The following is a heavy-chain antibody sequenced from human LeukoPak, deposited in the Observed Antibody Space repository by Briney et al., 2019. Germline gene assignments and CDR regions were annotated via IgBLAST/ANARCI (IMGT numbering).Heavy chain of an antibody. CDR1: GFTFRSFE. CDR2: ISSSGSTI. V-gene: IGHV3-48*03. Sequence: PGGSRRLSCAASGFTFRSFEMNWVRQAPGKGLEWVSYISSSGSTIYYADSVKGRFTISRDNAKNSLYLQMNSLRAEDTAVYYCARGEVSSGWYGGRASDDYYGMDVWGKGTTVTVSS. J-gene: IGHJ6*04. D-gene: IGHD6-19*01. CDR3: ARGEVSSGWYGGRASDDYYGMDV.